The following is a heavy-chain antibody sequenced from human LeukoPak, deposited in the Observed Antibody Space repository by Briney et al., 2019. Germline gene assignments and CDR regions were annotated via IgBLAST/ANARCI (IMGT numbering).Heavy chain of an antibody. J-gene: IGHJ4*02. CDR1: GFTFSSYS. Sequence: GGSLRLSCAASGFTFSSYSMNWVRQAPGKGLEWVSSISSSNIYIYYADSVRGRFTISRDNAKNSLYLQMNSLRAEDTAVYYCATDRAGLYGDYESYFDYWGRGTLVTVSS. CDR3: ATDRAGLYGDYESYFDY. CDR2: ISSSNIYI. D-gene: IGHD4-17*01. V-gene: IGHV3-21*01.